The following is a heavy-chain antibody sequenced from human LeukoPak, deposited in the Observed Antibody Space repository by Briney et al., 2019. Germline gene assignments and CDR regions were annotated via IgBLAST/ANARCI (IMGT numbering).Heavy chain of an antibody. J-gene: IGHJ4*02. V-gene: IGHV3-30*18. Sequence: PGGSLRLSCAASGFTFSSYGMHWVRQAPGKGLEWVAVISYDGSNKYCADSVKGRFTISRDNSKNTLYLQMNSLRAEDTAVYYCAKWGVNYYDSSGYETPVDYWGQETLVTVSS. CDR2: ISYDGSNK. CDR3: AKWGVNYYDSSGYETPVDY. D-gene: IGHD3-22*01. CDR1: GFTFSSYG.